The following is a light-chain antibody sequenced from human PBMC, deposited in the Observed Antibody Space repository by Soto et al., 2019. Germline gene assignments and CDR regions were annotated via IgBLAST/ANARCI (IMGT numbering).Light chain of an antibody. CDR1: QSVSSSY. CDR2: GAS. CDR3: QQYGSSPLMYT. Sequence: EIVLTQSPGTLSLSPGERATLSCRASQSVSSSYLAWYQQKPGQAPRLLIYGASSRDTGIPDRSSGSGSGTDFTFTISRLEPEDFAVYSCQQYGSSPLMYTFGQGTKLEIK. J-gene: IGKJ2*01. V-gene: IGKV3-20*01.